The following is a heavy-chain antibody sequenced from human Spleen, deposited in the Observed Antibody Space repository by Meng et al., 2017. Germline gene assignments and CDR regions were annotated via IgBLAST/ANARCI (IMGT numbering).Heavy chain of an antibody. J-gene: IGHJ4*02. CDR2: IWYDGSNK. V-gene: IGHV3-33*08. CDR3: ARKDSFDY. D-gene: IGHD3-22*01. CDR1: GFTVSHNY. Sequence: GESLKISCAASGFTVSHNYMSWVRQAPGKGLEWVAVIWYDGSNKYYADSVKGRFTISRDNSKNTLYLQMNSLRAEDTAVYYCARKDSFDYWGQGTLVTSPQ.